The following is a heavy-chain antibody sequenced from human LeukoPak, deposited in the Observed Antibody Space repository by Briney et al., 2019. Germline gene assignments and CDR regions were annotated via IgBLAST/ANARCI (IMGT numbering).Heavy chain of an antibody. CDR3: AREKGDYGGNTVDY. CDR2: IYYSGST. D-gene: IGHD4-23*01. CDR1: GGSISSYY. V-gene: IGHV4-59*01. J-gene: IGHJ4*02. Sequence: SETLSLTCTVSGGSISSYYWNWIRQPPGKGLEWIGYIYYSGSTNYNTSLKSRVTISVDTSKNQFSLKLSSVTAADTAVYYCAREKGDYGGNTVDYWGQGTLVTVSS.